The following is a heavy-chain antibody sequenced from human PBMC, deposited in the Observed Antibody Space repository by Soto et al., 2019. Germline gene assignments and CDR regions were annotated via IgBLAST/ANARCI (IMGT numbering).Heavy chain of an antibody. CDR1: GGSISSGGYY. J-gene: IGHJ5*02. V-gene: IGHV4-31*03. Sequence: PSETLSLTCTVSGGSISSGGYYWSWIRQHPGKGLEWIGCIYYSGSTYYNPSLKSRVTISVDTSKNQFSLKLSSVTAADTAVYYCARVAQQLVHIWFDPWGQGTLVTVSS. D-gene: IGHD6-13*01. CDR3: ARVAQQLVHIWFDP. CDR2: IYYSGST.